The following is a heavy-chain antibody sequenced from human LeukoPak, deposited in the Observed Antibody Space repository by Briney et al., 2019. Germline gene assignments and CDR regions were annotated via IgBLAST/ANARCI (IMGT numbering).Heavy chain of an antibody. CDR1: GYTFTGYY. CDR2: INPNSGGT. J-gene: IGHJ3*02. Sequence: GASVKVSCKASGYTFTGYYMHWVRQAPGQVLEWMGWINPNSGGTNYAQKFQGRVTMTRDTSISTAYMELSRLRSDDTAVYYCARACTSCYKLYAFDIWGQGTMVTVSS. D-gene: IGHD2-2*02. CDR3: ARACTSCYKLYAFDI. V-gene: IGHV1-2*02.